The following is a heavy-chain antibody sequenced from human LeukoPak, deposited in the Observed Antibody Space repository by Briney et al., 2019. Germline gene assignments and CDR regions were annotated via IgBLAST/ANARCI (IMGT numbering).Heavy chain of an antibody. CDR1: GFTFDDYA. Sequence: PGGSLRLSCAASGFTFDDYAMHWVRQAPGKGLEWVSGISWNSGSIGYADSVKGRFTISRDNAKNSLYLQMNSLRAEDTAVYYCARGYYYYMDVWGKGITVTVSS. CDR2: ISWNSGSI. CDR3: ARGYYYYMDV. V-gene: IGHV3-9*01. J-gene: IGHJ6*03.